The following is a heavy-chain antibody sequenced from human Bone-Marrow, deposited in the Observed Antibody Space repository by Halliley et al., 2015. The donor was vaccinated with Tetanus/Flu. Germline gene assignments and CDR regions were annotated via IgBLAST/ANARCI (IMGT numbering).Heavy chain of an antibody. J-gene: IGHJ4*02. CDR1: GGSVSSSLYY. V-gene: IGHV4-61*01. Sequence: TLSLTCTVSGGSVSSSLYYWGWIRQPPGKGLEWIGYIYYSGSTDYNSSLKSRVTISLDTSKHQFSLKVRSVTAADTAVYYCARAGSSGWLDSWGQGALVTVSS. D-gene: IGHD6-19*01. CDR2: IYYSGST. CDR3: ARAGSSGWLDS.